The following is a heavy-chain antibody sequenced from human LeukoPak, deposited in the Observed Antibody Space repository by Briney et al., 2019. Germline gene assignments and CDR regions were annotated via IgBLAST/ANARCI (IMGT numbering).Heavy chain of an antibody. V-gene: IGHV3-7*04. Sequence: GGSLRLSCAAPGFTFSTYWMSWVRQAPGKGLEWVANIRQDGSEKYYVDSVKGRFTISRDNAKNSLYLQMNILRAEDTAVYYCAREYHLDYWGQGTLVTVSA. D-gene: IGHD1-14*01. CDR3: AREYHLDY. CDR1: GFTFSTYW. CDR2: IRQDGSEK. J-gene: IGHJ4*02.